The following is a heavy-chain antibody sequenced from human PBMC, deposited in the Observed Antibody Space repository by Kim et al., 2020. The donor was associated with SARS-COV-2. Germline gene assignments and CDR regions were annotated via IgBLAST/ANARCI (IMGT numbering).Heavy chain of an antibody. V-gene: IGHV3-30*18. CDR1: GLTFRNYG. CDR3: AKGPIAVVSGGKMWLDT. CDR2: ISYDGTIQ. D-gene: IGHD2-2*01. Sequence: GGSLRLSCAASGLTFRNYGMHWVRQAPGKGLEWVADISYDGTIQDDGDSVEGRFTISRDNSKNTLYLQRNSMRHEDTAVYYCAKGPIAVVSGGKMWLDTWGQGTLVTVSS. J-gene: IGHJ5*02.